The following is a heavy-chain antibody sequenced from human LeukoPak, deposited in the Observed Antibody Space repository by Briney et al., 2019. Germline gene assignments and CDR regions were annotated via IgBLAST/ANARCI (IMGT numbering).Heavy chain of an antibody. V-gene: IGHV3-30-3*01. D-gene: IGHD4-23*01. CDR2: ISDDGSNK. CDR1: GFTFSNYA. J-gene: IGHJ3*01. CDR3: ATRTSGAFDF. Sequence: GSSLRLSCAASGFTFSNYAVHWVRQAPGKGLGWVALISDDGSNKYYTNSVKGRFTISRDNSKNTLYLQMNGLRAEDTAVYYCATRTSGAFDFWGQGTMVIVS.